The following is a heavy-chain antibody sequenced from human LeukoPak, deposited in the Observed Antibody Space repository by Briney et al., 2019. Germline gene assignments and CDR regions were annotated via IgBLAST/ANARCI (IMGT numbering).Heavy chain of an antibody. Sequence: PSETLSLTCAVYGGSLSGYYWSWIRQPPGKGLEWIGEINHSGSTNYNPSLKSRVTISVDTSKNQFSLKLSSVTAADTAVYYCARGAPPYYYDSSGYYPRHPFDYWGQGTLVTVSS. CDR2: INHSGST. D-gene: IGHD3-22*01. CDR1: GGSLSGYY. CDR3: ARGAPPYYYDSSGYYPRHPFDY. J-gene: IGHJ4*02. V-gene: IGHV4-34*01.